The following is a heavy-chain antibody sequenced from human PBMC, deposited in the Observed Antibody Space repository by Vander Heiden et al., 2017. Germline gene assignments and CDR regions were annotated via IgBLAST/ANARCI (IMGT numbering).Heavy chain of an antibody. CDR3: ARGHYDSSNAGNYYYYYGMDV. J-gene: IGHJ6*02. Sequence: QVQLVQSGAEVKKPGSSVKVSCKASGGTFSSYAISWVRQAPGQGLEWMGGIIPIFGTANYAQKFQGRVTITADESTSTAYMELSSLRSEDTAVYYCARGHYDSSNAGNYYYYYGMDVWGQGTTVTVSS. V-gene: IGHV1-69*01. D-gene: IGHD3-22*01. CDR1: GGTFSSYA. CDR2: IIPIFGTA.